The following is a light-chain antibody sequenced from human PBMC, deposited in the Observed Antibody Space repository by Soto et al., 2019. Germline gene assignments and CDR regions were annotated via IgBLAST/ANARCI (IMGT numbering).Light chain of an antibody. Sequence: QSVLTQPPSVSAAPGQMVSISCSGSTPNIGNNYVSWYQQFPGTAPKLLIYDDTQRPSGIPDRFSGSKSGTSASLGITGLQTGDEADYYCGTWDTSLSAWVFGGGTKVTVL. J-gene: IGLJ3*02. CDR3: GTWDTSLSAWV. CDR1: TPNIGNNY. V-gene: IGLV1-51*01. CDR2: DDT.